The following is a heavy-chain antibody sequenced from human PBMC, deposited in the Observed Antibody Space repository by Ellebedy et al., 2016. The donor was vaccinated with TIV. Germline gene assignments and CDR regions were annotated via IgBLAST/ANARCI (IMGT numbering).Heavy chain of an antibody. CDR2: INHSGST. V-gene: IGHV4-34*01. CDR1: GFTVSSNY. CDR3: ARGHTTGPIYGMDV. J-gene: IGHJ6*02. D-gene: IGHD1-1*01. Sequence: MPGGSLRLSCAASGFTVSSNYMNWVRQPPGKGLEWIGEINHSGSTNYNPSLKSQVTISVDTSKNQFSLKLSSVTAADTAVYYCARGHTTGPIYGMDVWGQGTTVTVSS.